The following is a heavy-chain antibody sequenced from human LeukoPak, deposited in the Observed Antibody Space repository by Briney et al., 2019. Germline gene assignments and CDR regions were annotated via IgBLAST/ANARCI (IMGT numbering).Heavy chain of an antibody. CDR3: ARIAVAKHFDP. Sequence: GGSLRLSCAASGFTFSYSMNWVRQAPGKGLEWVSSISSNSSYIYYADSVKGRFTISRDNAKNSLYLQMNSLRAEDTAVYYCARIAVAKHFDPWGQGTLVTVSS. CDR2: ISSNSSYI. J-gene: IGHJ5*02. D-gene: IGHD5-12*01. V-gene: IGHV3-21*01. CDR1: GFTFSYS.